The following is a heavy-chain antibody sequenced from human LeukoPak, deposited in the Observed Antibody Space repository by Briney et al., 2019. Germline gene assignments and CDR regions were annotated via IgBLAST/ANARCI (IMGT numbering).Heavy chain of an antibody. CDR2: ISVYNGNT. V-gene: IGHV1-18*01. D-gene: IGHD5-24*01. Sequence: GASVKVSCKASGYTLTSYGLSWVRQAPGQGLEWMGWISVYNGNTNYAQKLQGRVTMTTDTSTNTAYMELRSLRSDDTAVYYCARRRDGYILDYWGQGTLVTVSS. CDR3: ARRRDGYILDY. CDR1: GYTLTSYG. J-gene: IGHJ4*02.